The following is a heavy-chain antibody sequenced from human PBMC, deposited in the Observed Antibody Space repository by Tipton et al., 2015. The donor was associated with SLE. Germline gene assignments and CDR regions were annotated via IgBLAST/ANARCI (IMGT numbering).Heavy chain of an antibody. Sequence: RSLRLSCAVSGFTFSLRDYGMHWVRQAPGKGLEWVAVISYDGSDKYYADSVRGRFTISRDNSKNTLYLQMTSLRGDDTAVYYCAKDDLSYNTNDNYFDSWGQGVAVAVSS. CDR3: AKDDLSYNTNDNYFDS. D-gene: IGHD1-1*01. V-gene: IGHV3-30*18. J-gene: IGHJ4*02. CDR2: ISYDGSDK. CDR1: GFTFSLRDYG.